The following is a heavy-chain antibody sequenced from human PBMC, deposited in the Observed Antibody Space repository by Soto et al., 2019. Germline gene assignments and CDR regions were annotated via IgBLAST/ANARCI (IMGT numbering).Heavy chain of an antibody. V-gene: IGHV1-3*01. J-gene: IGHJ5*02. CDR2: INAGNSKT. D-gene: IGHD3-10*02. CDR1: GYTFSGHA. Sequence: QVHFVQSGAEVKRPGASVKVSCKASGYTFSGHAIHWLRQAPGQRPEWLGRINAGNSKTYYSEKFEGRVTFTRDKVATTVNMELPSLTSEDTAVYYCGRDQSGTGYYVDWFDPWGQGTLVTVSS. CDR3: GRDQSGTGYYVDWFDP.